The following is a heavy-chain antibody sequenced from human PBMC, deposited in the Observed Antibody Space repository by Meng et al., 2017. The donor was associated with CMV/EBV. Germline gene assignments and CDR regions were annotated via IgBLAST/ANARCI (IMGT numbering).Heavy chain of an antibody. D-gene: IGHD2-8*02. CDR3: ARSPGFWSLDY. V-gene: IGHV4-4*01. CDR1: GDCISSNLW. J-gene: IGHJ4*02. CDR2: ITYSGDT. Sequence: LTCAFSGDCISSNLWWSWVRQPPGKGLEWIGEITYSGDTKYNPSLQSRAAISSDTTNNRFSLRLNSVTAADTGVYFCARSPGFWSLDYWGRGTLVTVSS.